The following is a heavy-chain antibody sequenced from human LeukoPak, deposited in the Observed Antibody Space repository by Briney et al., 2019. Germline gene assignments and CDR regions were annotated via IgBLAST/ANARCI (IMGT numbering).Heavy chain of an antibody. CDR1: GGSISSSSFY. CDR3: ARLPYYGSGSWFDP. CDR2: IYYSGTT. V-gene: IGHV4-39*01. J-gene: IGHJ5*02. D-gene: IGHD3-10*01. Sequence: PETLSLTCTVSGGSISSSSFYWGWIRQSPGRGLEWIGSIYYSGTTFYNPYFRSRVTISIDTSKNQFSLRLGSVTAGNTAVYYCARLPYYGSGSWFDPWGQGPLVIVT.